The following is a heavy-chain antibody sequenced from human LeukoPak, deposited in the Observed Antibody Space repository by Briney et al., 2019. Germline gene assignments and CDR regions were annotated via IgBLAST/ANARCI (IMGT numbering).Heavy chain of an antibody. D-gene: IGHD1-26*01. CDR1: GFTFSSYW. CDR3: ARDPVEWELLLDC. CDR2: IKQDGSEK. J-gene: IGHJ4*02. Sequence: AGGSLRLSCAASGFTFSSYWMSWVRQAPGKGLEWVANIKQDGSEKYYADSVKGRFTISRDNARNSVYLQMNSLRVEDTAVYYCARDPVEWELLLDCWGQGTLVTVSS. V-gene: IGHV3-7*01.